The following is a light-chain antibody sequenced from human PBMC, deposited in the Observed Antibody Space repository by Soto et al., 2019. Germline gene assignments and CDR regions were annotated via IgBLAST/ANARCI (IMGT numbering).Light chain of an antibody. CDR2: EVS. Sequence: QSALTQPPSASGSPGQSVTISCTGTSSDVGGYNYVSWYQQHPGKAPKLMIYEVSKRPSGVGDRFSGSKSGNTASLTVSGLQAEDEADYYCSSYAGSNNPVVFGGGTKLTVL. V-gene: IGLV2-8*01. CDR3: SSYAGSNNPVV. CDR1: SSDVGGYNY. J-gene: IGLJ2*01.